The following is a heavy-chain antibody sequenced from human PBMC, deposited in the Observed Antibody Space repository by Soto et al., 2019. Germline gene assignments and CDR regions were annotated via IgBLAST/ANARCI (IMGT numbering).Heavy chain of an antibody. CDR2: IKSKTDGGTT. CDR3: TTDIAILPKSDIVLMVYAMGYYYGMHV. V-gene: IGHV3-15*01. CDR1: GFTFSNAW. J-gene: IGHJ6*02. Sequence: GGSLRLSCAASGFTFSNAWMSWVRQAPGKGLEWVGRIKSKTDGGTTDYAAPVKGRFTISRDDSKNTLYLQMNSLKTEDTAVYYCTTDIAILPKSDIVLMVYAMGYYYGMHVWGQGTTVTV. D-gene: IGHD2-8*01.